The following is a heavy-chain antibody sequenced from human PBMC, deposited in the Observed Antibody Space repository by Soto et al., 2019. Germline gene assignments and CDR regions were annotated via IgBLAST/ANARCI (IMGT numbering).Heavy chain of an antibody. CDR3: TRAAWFPYLSFY. Sequence: HPGGSLRLSCAASGFTFIRFELHWVRQAPGKGLEWISYISSSGSTAYYASSVEGRFTISRDNANNSVYLQMDSLRAEDTALYYCTRAAWFPYLSFYWGQGALVTVSS. J-gene: IGHJ4*01. V-gene: IGHV3-48*03. D-gene: IGHD3-10*01. CDR2: ISSSGSTA. CDR1: GFTFIRFE.